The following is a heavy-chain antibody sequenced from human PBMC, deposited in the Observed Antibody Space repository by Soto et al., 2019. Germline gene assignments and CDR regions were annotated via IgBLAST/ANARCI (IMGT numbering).Heavy chain of an antibody. CDR1: GFTFSSYA. Sequence: PGGSLRLSCAASGFTFSSYAMHWVRQAPGKGLEWVAVISYDGSNKYYAVSVKGRFTISRDNSKNTLYLQMSSLRAEDTAVYYCARAYYDILTGYYKTYGAFDIWGQGTMVTVSS. D-gene: IGHD3-9*01. J-gene: IGHJ3*02. CDR3: ARAYYDILTGYYKTYGAFDI. V-gene: IGHV3-30-3*01. CDR2: ISYDGSNK.